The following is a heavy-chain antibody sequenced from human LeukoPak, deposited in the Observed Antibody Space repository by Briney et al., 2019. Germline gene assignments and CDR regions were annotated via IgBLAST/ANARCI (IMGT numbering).Heavy chain of an antibody. D-gene: IGHD3-3*01. V-gene: IGHV1-8*01. Sequence: ASVKVSCKASGYTFTSYDINWVRQATGQGLEWMGWMNPNSGNTGYAQKFQGRVTMTRNTSISTAYMELSSLRSEDTAVYYCARESRFWSGYYRYYGMDVWGQGTTVTVSS. CDR3: ARESRFWSGYYRYYGMDV. CDR2: MNPNSGNT. J-gene: IGHJ6*02. CDR1: GYTFTSYD.